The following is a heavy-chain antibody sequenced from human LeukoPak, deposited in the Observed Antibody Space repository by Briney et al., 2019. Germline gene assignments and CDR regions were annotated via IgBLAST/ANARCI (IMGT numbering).Heavy chain of an antibody. CDR1: GGTFSSYA. D-gene: IGHD4-11*01. CDR2: IIPIFGTA. V-gene: IGHV1-69*05. Sequence: GASVKVSCKASGGTFSSYAISWVRQAPGQGLEWMGGIIPIFGTANYAQKFQGRVTITTDESTSTAYMELSSLRSEDTAVYYCARAGATVTTPVPKFRGCYYYYYMDVWGKGTTVTVSS. CDR3: ARAGATVTTPVPKFRGCYYYYYMDV. J-gene: IGHJ6*03.